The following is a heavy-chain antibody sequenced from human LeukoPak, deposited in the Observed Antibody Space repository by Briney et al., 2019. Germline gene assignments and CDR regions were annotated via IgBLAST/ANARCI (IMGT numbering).Heavy chain of an antibody. V-gene: IGHV3-48*01. Sequence: GGSLRLSCAASGFTFSTYTMKWVRQAPGKGLEWVAYISGSSSTIYYADSVKGRFTISRDNAKNSLYLQMNSLRAEDTAVYYCARGVDYYDSSGYYSFDYWGQGTLVTVSS. CDR2: ISGSSSTI. D-gene: IGHD3-22*01. CDR1: GFTFSTYT. J-gene: IGHJ4*02. CDR3: ARGVDYYDSSGYYSFDY.